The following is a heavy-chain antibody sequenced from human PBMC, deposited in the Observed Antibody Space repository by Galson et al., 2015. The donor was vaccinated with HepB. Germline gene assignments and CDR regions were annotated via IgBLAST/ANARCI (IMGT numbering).Heavy chain of an antibody. CDR3: ARGGYCSRTSCYGLADY. D-gene: IGHD2-2*01. CDR1: GFTFSDYY. J-gene: IGHJ4*02. CDR2: ISGSSSYT. Sequence: SLRLSCAASGFTFSDYYMSWIRQAPGKGLEWVSYISGSSSYTNYADSVKGRFTISRDNAKNSLYLQMNSLRAEDTAVYYCARGGYCSRTSCYGLADYWGQGTLVTVSS. V-gene: IGHV3-11*06.